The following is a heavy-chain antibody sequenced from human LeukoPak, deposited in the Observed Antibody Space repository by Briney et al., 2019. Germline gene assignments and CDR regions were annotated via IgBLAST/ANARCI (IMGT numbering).Heavy chain of an antibody. J-gene: IGHJ5*02. CDR2: IYYSGST. CDR3: ARDQYGSSYGWFDP. CDR1: GGSISSHY. Sequence: SETLSLTCTVSGGSISSHYWSWIRQPPGKGLEWIGYIYYSGSTNYNPSLKSRVTISVDTFKNQFSLKLSSVTAADTAVYYCARDQYGSSYGWFDPWGQGTLVTVSS. D-gene: IGHD6-13*01. V-gene: IGHV4-59*11.